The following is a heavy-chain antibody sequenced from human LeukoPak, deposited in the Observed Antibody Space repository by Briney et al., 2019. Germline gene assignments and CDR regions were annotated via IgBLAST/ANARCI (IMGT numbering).Heavy chain of an antibody. J-gene: IGHJ1*01. CDR1: GGSFSGYY. CDR2: INHSGST. Sequence: SETLSLTGAVYGGSFSGYYWSWIRQPPGKGLEWIGEINHSGSTNYNPSLKSRVTISVDTSKNQFSLKLSSVTAADTAVYYCARLQYFQHWGQGTLVTVSS. V-gene: IGHV4-34*01. CDR3: ARLQYFQH.